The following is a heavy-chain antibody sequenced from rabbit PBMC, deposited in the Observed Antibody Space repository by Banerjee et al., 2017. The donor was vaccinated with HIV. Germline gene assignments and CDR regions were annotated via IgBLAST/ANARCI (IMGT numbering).Heavy chain of an antibody. D-gene: IGHD1-1*01. J-gene: IGHJ4*01. CDR1: GFSFSSSYY. CDR2: IYAGGANT. CDR3: ARAPSGSGWFYFNL. V-gene: IGHV1S45*01. Sequence: QEQLEESGGDLVKPGASLTLTCTASGFSFSSSYYMCWVRQAPGKGLEWVACIYAGGANTYYASWAKGRFTISKTSSTVDLKMTSLTAADTATYFCARAPSGSGWFYFNLWGPGTLVTVS.